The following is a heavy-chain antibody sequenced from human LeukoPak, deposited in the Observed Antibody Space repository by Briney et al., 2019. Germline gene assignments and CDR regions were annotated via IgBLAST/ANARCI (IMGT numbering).Heavy chain of an antibody. CDR3: ARGDYMGFDP. CDR2: IGKAGDT. CDR1: GFAFSTSD. V-gene: IGHV3-13*01. D-gene: IGHD4-11*01. J-gene: IGHJ5*02. Sequence: GGSLRLSCAASGFAFSTSDMHWVRQAAGQGLEWVSGIGKAGDTYYLDSVRGRFTIFRENDENSVYLQMNNLRAGDTAVYYCARGDYMGFDPWGQGTLVTVS.